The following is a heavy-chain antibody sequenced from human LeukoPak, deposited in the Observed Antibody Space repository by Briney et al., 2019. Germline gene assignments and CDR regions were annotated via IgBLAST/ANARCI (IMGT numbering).Heavy chain of an antibody. CDR3: ARDDGGRKAARGPLGY. Sequence: ASVKVSCKASGGTFSSYAISWVRQPPGQGLEWMGWISAYNGNANYAQKLQGRVTMTTDTSTSTAYMELRSLRSDDTAVYYCARDDGGRKAARGPLGYWGQGTLVTVSS. CDR2: ISAYNGNA. J-gene: IGHJ4*02. V-gene: IGHV1-18*01. CDR1: GGTFSSYA. D-gene: IGHD6-6*01.